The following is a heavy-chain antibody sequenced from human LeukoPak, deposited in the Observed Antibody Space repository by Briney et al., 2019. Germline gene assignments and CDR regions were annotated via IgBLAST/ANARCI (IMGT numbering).Heavy chain of an antibody. CDR2: LYYRGST. D-gene: IGHD3-22*01. CDR1: GVSISSYY. J-gene: IGHJ4*02. V-gene: IGHV4-59*08. Sequence: PSETLSLTCTVSGVSISSYYWGWVRQPPGKGLEWIGGLYYRGSTKSNPSLKSRVTISVDTSKTQLSLRLTSVTVADTAVYYCARQYFGYDTSGPYAHFDSWGQGTLVTVSS. CDR3: ARQYFGYDTSGPYAHFDS.